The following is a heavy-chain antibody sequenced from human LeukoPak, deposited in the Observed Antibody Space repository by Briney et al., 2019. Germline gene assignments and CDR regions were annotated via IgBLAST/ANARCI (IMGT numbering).Heavy chain of an antibody. CDR1: GYTFTSYG. D-gene: IGHD6-19*01. CDR3: ARDIRGERGIAVA. V-gene: IGHV1-18*04. J-gene: IGHJ4*02. CDR2: ISAYNGNT. Sequence: ASVKVSCKASGYTFTSYGISWVRQAPGQGLEWMGWISAYNGNTNYAQKFQGRVTITADESTSTAYMELSSLRSEDTAVYYCARDIRGERGIAVAWGQGTLVTVSS.